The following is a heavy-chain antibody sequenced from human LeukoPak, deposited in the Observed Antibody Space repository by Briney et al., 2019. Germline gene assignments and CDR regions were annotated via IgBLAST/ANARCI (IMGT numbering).Heavy chain of an antibody. CDR1: GFTFSDFA. CDR3: ATYRQAMLPFES. J-gene: IGHJ4*02. CDR2: IFQGGGEI. V-gene: IGHV3-23*01. D-gene: IGHD5-18*01. Sequence: TGGSLRLSCAASGFTFSDFAMIWVRQPPGKGLEWVSSIFQGGGEIHYADSVGGRFTISRDNSRSTLFLQMNSLRAEDTAIYYCATYRQAMLPFESWGQGTLVTVSS.